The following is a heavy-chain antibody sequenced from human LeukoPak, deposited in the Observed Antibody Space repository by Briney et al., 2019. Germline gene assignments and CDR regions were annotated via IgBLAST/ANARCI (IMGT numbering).Heavy chain of an antibody. D-gene: IGHD3-22*01. CDR2: INSDGSST. V-gene: IGHV3-74*01. J-gene: IGHJ4*02. CDR3: AKDGSYYYDSSGYPPDY. Sequence: PGGSLRLSCAASGFTFSSYWMHWVRQAPGKGLVWVSRINSDGSSTSYADSVKGRFTISRDNSKNTLYLQMNSLRAEDTAVYYCAKDGSYYYDSSGYPPDYWGQGTLVTVSS. CDR1: GFTFSSYW.